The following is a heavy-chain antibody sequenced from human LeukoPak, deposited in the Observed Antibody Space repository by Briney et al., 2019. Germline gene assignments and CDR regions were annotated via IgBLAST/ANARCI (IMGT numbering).Heavy chain of an antibody. Sequence: GGSLRLSCAASGFTVSSNYMSWVRQAPGKGLEWVSVIYSGGSTYYADSVKGRFAISRDNSKNTLYLQMNSLRAEDTAVYYCARLDYSNWFDPWGQGTLVTVSS. D-gene: IGHD2-15*01. CDR2: IYSGGST. J-gene: IGHJ5*02. CDR3: ARLDYSNWFDP. CDR1: GFTVSSNY. V-gene: IGHV3-53*01.